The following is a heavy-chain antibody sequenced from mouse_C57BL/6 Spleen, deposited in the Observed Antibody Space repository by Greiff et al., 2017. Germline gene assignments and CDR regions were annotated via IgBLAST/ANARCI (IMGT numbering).Heavy chain of an antibody. CDR2: IDPSDSET. D-gene: IGHD1-1*01. Sequence: QVQLQQPGAELVRPGSSVKLSCKASGYTFTSYWMHWVKQRPIQGLEWIGNIDPSDSETHYNQKFKDKATLTVDKSSSTAYMQLSSLTSEDSAVYDCARSDGSSFFDYWGQGTTLTVSS. V-gene: IGHV1-52*01. CDR3: ARSDGSSFFDY. CDR1: GYTFTSYW. J-gene: IGHJ2*01.